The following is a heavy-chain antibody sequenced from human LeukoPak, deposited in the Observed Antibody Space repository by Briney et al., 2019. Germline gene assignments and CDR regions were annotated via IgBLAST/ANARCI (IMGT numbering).Heavy chain of an antibody. J-gene: IGHJ3*02. V-gene: IGHV3-23*01. CDR2: ISGSGGST. Sequence: GGSLRLSCAASGFTFSSYAMSWVRQAPGKGLEWVSSISGSGGSTYYADSVKGRFTISRDNSKNTLYLQMNSLRAEDTAVYYCAKVRARLLRAFDIWGQGTMVTVSS. CDR3: AKVRARLLRAFDI. CDR1: GFTFSSYA. D-gene: IGHD6-6*01.